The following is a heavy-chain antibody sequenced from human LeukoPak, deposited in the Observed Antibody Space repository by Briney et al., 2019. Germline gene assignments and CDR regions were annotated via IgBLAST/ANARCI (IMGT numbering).Heavy chain of an antibody. CDR2: IYYSGST. V-gene: IGHV4-59*01. CDR1: GGSISSYY. Sequence: SETLSLTCTVSGGSISSYYWSWIRQPPGKGLEWIGYIYYSGSTNYNPSLKSRVTISVDTSKNQFSLKLSSVTAADTAVYYCATRRIAVAAPFDFLGQGTLVTVSS. J-gene: IGHJ4*02. CDR3: ATRRIAVAAPFDF. D-gene: IGHD6-19*01.